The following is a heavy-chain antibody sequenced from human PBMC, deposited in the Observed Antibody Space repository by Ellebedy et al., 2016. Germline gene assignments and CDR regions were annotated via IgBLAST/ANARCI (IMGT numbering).Heavy chain of an antibody. CDR3: ARQERYFDWLLPDYYYYGMDV. CDR2: IYYSGST. V-gene: IGHV4-59*08. Sequence: SETLSLXXAVYGGSFSGYYWSWIRQPPGKGLEWIGYIYYSGSTNYNPSLKSRVTISVDTSKNQFSLKLSSVTAADTAVYYCARQERYFDWLLPDYYYYGMDVWGQGTTVTVSS. D-gene: IGHD3-9*01. J-gene: IGHJ6*02. CDR1: GGSFSGYY.